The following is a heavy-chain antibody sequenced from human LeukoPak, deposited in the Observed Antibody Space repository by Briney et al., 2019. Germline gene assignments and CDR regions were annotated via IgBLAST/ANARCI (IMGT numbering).Heavy chain of an antibody. V-gene: IGHV3-33*06. CDR1: GFTFSSYG. J-gene: IGHJ4*02. CDR3: AKGGDYYDSSGYSAPIDY. Sequence: PGRSLRLSCAASGFTFSSYGMHWVRQAPGKGLEWVAVIWYDGSNKYYADSVKGRFTISRDNSKNTLYLQMNSLRAEDTAVYYCAKGGDYYDSSGYSAPIDYWGRGTLVTVSS. CDR2: IWYDGSNK. D-gene: IGHD3-22*01.